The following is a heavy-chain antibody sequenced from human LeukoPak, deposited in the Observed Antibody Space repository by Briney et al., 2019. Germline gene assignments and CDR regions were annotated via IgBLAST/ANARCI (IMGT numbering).Heavy chain of an antibody. CDR3: ARELYGDDPTVVDY. CDR1: GYTFTGYY. CDR2: ISACNGNT. Sequence: GASVKVSCKASGYTFTGYYMHWVRQAPGQGLEWMGWISACNGNTNYAQKLQGRVTMTTDTSTSTAYMELRSLRSDDTAVYYCARELYGDDPTVVDYWGQGTLVTVSS. V-gene: IGHV1-18*04. D-gene: IGHD4-17*01. J-gene: IGHJ4*02.